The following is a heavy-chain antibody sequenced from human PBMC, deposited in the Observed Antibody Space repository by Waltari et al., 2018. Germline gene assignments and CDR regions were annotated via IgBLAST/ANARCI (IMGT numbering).Heavy chain of an antibody. CDR2: IIPHLGMA. J-gene: IGHJ6*03. D-gene: IGHD3-16*02. CDR1: GGTFSSYA. V-gene: IGHV1-69*10. Sequence: QVQLVQSGAEVKKPGSSVKVSCKASGGTFSSYAISWVRQAPGQGLEWMGGIIPHLGMANYAQKFQGRVTITADKSTSTADMELSSLRSEDTAVYYCARDIMITFGGVIAPYYYYMDVWGKGTTVTVSS. CDR3: ARDIMITFGGVIAPYYYYMDV.